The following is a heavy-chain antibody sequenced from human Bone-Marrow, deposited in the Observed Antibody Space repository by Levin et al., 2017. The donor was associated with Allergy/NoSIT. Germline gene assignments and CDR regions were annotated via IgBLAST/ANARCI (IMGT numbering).Heavy chain of an antibody. CDR1: GFSFSDHA. V-gene: IGHV3-23*01. J-gene: IGHJ4*02. CDR3: AKGQNVIMTSTPFDY. CDR2: ISRSGASA. Sequence: GGSLRLSCAASGFSFSDHAMSWVRHAPGKGLEWVSTISRSGASAYYADSVKGRFTISRDNSKNTLSLQMNSLRAEDTAVYYCAKGQNVIMTSTPFDYWGQGNLVIVSS. D-gene: IGHD2-21*02.